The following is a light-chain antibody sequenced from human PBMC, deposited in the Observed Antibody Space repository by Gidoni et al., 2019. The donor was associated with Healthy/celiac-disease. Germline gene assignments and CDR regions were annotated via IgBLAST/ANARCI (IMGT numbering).Light chain of an antibody. Sequence: DIQMTQSPSSLSASVGDRVTMTCRASQSIISYLNCYQQKPGKAPKLLIYAASSLQSGVPSRCSGSGSGTDFTLTISSLQPEEFATYYCQQSYSTLSWTFGQGTRVEIK. CDR3: QQSYSTLSWT. CDR2: AAS. J-gene: IGKJ1*01. CDR1: QSIISY. V-gene: IGKV1-39*01.